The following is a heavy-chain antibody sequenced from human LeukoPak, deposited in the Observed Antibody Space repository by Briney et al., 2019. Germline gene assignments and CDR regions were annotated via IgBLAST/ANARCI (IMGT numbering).Heavy chain of an antibody. J-gene: IGHJ3*02. D-gene: IGHD6-13*01. CDR3: ARGIAPTWGAFDI. V-gene: IGHV4-59*08. Sequence: SETLSLTCTVSGGSISSYYWSWIRQPPGKGLEWVGYIYYSGSTNYNPSLKSRVTISLDTSKNQFSLKLSSVTAADTAVYYCARGIAPTWGAFDIWGQGTMVTVSS. CDR1: GGSISSYY. CDR2: IYYSGST.